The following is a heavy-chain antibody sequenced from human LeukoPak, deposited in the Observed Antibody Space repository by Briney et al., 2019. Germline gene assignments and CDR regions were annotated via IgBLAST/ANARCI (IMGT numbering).Heavy chain of an antibody. CDR3: ASGSDYGDYVFDY. D-gene: IGHD4-17*01. CDR1: GGSISSSSYY. J-gene: IGHJ4*02. Sequence: PSETLSLTCTVSGGSISSSSYYWGWIRQPPGKGLEWIGSIYYSGSTYYNPSLKSRVTISVDTSKNQFSLKLSSVTAADTAVYYCASGSDYGDYVFDYWGQGTLVTVSS. V-gene: IGHV4-39*07. CDR2: IYYSGST.